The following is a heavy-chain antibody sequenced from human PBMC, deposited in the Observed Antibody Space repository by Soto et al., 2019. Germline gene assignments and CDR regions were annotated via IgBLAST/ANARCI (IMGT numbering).Heavy chain of an antibody. CDR2: INAGNGNT. V-gene: IGHV1-3*01. Sequence: ASVTVSCKASGYTFTSYAMHWVRQAPGQRLEWMGWINAGNGNTKYSQKLQGRVTITRDTSASTAYMELSSLRSEDTAVYYCARWSGYYLINAFDIWGQGTMVTVSS. D-gene: IGHD3-3*01. J-gene: IGHJ3*02. CDR3: ARWSGYYLINAFDI. CDR1: GYTFTSYA.